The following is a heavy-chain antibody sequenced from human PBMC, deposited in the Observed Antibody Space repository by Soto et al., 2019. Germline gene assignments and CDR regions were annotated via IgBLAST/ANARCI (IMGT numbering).Heavy chain of an antibody. D-gene: IGHD4-17*01. J-gene: IGHJ6*02. CDR3: ARVTTTEYYYYGMDV. V-gene: IGHV1-18*04. CDR1: GYTFTSYG. CDR2: ISAYNGNT. Sequence: ASVKVSCKASGYTFTSYGISWGRQAPGQGLEWMGGISAYNGNTNYAQKLQGRVTMTTDTSTSTAYMELRSLRSDDTAVYYCARVTTTEYYYYGMDVWGQGTTVTV.